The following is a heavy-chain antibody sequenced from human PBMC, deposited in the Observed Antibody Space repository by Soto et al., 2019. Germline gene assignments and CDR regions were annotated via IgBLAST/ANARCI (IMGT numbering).Heavy chain of an antibody. D-gene: IGHD3-9*01. CDR1: GASMRSYS. CDR2: IFYSGSS. Sequence: SETLSLTCNVSGASMRSYSWTWMRLSPGKGLEWIGGIFYSGSSNLNPSLRSRLSISIDTSKNKFSLMLKSVTAADTAVYYCARDLRCCGLDVWGQGTTVTVSS. V-gene: IGHV4-59*01. J-gene: IGHJ6*02. CDR3: ARDLRCCGLDV.